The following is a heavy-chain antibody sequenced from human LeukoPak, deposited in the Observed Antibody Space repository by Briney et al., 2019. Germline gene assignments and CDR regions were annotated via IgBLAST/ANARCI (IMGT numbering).Heavy chain of an antibody. CDR1: GGSFSGYY. Sequence: SETLSLTSAVYGGSFSGYYWTWIRQPPGKGLEWIGEINHRRSTKYSPSLKSRVTISVDTSKNQFSLRLSSVTAADTAVYYCARRVGRWFGERAYYYNYMDVWGKGTTVTISS. V-gene: IGHV4-34*01. D-gene: IGHD3-10*01. J-gene: IGHJ6*03. CDR3: ARRVGRWFGERAYYYNYMDV. CDR2: INHRRST.